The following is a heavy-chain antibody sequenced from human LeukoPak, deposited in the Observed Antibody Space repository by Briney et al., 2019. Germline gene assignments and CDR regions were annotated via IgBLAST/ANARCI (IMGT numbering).Heavy chain of an antibody. D-gene: IGHD1-1*01. CDR1: GFTFSDYS. J-gene: IGHJ1*01. CDR2: ISRRSRHL. Sequence: GGSLRLSCAASGFTFSDYSMNWVRQAPGKGLEWVSSISRRSRHLYYAGSVKGRFTISRDNAKNSLYLQMNSLRAEDMAVYYCVRDLMGAGGTTAYCHHWGQGTLVTVSS. CDR3: VRDLMGAGGTTAYCHH. V-gene: IGHV3-21*01.